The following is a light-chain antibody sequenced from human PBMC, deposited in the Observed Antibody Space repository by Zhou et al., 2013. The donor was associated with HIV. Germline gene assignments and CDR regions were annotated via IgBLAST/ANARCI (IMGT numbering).Light chain of an antibody. CDR2: KVS. CDR1: QSLVHSDGNTY. V-gene: IGKV2-30*02. CDR3: MQSIVQWT. J-gene: IGKJ1*01. Sequence: DVVMTQSPLSLPVTLGQPASISCRSSQSLVHSDGNTYLNWFQQRPGQSPRRLIYKVSNRDSGVPDRFSGSGSGTDFTLKISRVEAEDVGVYYCMQSIVQWTFGQGTKVEIK.